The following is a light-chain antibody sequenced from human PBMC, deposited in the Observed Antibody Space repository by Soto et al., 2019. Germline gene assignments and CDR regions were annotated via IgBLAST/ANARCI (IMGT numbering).Light chain of an antibody. Sequence: DIQMTQSPSTLSASVGDRVTITCRASQGISKWLAWYQQKPGKAPKLLIYGASSLENGVPSRFSGSGSGTEFTLIISSLQPDDFVSYFCQQYNSYDMWSFGQGTKVDLK. CDR3: QQYNSYDMWS. V-gene: IGKV1-5*01. CDR1: QGISKW. CDR2: GAS. J-gene: IGKJ1*01.